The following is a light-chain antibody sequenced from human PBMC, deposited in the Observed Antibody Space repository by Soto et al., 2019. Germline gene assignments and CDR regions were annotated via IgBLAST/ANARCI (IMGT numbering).Light chain of an antibody. V-gene: IGKV1-39*01. CDR1: LSISTE. Sequence: DIQMTQSPSSLSASVGDRVTITCRARLSISTELNWYQQKPGKAPKVLIFGASSLQSGVPSRFSGSGSGTDFTLTISKLQPEDFATYYCQQSYTTPRTFGQGTKLDIK. J-gene: IGKJ2*01. CDR2: GAS. CDR3: QQSYTTPRT.